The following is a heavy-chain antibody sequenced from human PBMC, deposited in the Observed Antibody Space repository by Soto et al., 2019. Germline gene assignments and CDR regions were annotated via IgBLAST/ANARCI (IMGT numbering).Heavy chain of an antibody. CDR2: IYHSGST. CDR1: GGCISSGGYS. J-gene: IGHJ2*01. V-gene: IGHV4-30-2*01. CDR3: ARDPLWGTAMVLWYFDL. Sequence: PSETLSLTCAVSGGCISSGGYSWSWIRQPPGKGLEWIGYIYHSGSTYYNPSLKSRVTISVDRSKNQFSLKLSSVTAADTAVYYCARDPLWGTAMVLWYFDLWGRGTLVTVSS. D-gene: IGHD5-18*01.